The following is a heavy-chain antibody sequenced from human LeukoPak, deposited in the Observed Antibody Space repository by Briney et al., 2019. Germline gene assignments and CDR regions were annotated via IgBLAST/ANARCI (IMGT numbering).Heavy chain of an antibody. V-gene: IGHV4-34*01. CDR2: INHSGST. J-gene: IGHJ5*02. Sequence: PSETLSLTCAVYGGSFSGYYWSWIRQPPGKGLEWIGEINHSGSTNYNPSLKSRVTISVDTSKNQFSLKLSSVTAADTAVYYCARRSDCGGDCYSNWSDPWGQGTLVTVSS. CDR3: ARRSDCGGDCYSNWSDP. CDR1: GGSFSGYY. D-gene: IGHD2-21*02.